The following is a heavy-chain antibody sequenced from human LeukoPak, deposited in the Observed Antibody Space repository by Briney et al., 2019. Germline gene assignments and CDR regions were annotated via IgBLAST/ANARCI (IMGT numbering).Heavy chain of an antibody. CDR1: GYTFTSYE. J-gene: IGHJ4*02. CDR3: ARLGTTNPSDY. Sequence: ASVKVSCKASGYTFTSYEINWVRQASGEGLEWMGWMNPNNGNAGYAQKFQGRVAITRNTSITTAYMELSSLRSEDTAVCYCARLGTTNPSDYWGQGTLVTVSS. D-gene: IGHD4-11*01. CDR2: MNPNNGNA. V-gene: IGHV1-8*03.